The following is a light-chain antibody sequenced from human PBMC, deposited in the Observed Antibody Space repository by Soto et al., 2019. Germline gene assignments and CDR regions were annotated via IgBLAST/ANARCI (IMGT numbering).Light chain of an antibody. CDR3: QSYDSSLSAV. Sequence: QSVLTQPPSVSGTPGQRVTISCTGSSSNIGAGYDVHWYQQLPGTAPKLLIYGNSNRPSGVPDRFSGSKSGTSASLAITGLQAEDEADDYCQSYDSSLSAVFGGGTQLTVL. CDR2: GNS. J-gene: IGLJ7*01. V-gene: IGLV1-40*01. CDR1: SSNIGAGYD.